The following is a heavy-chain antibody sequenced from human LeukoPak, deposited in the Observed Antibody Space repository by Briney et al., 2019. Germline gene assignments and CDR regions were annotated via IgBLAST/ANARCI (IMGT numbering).Heavy chain of an antibody. V-gene: IGHV3-11*04. J-gene: IGHJ4*02. Sequence: GGSLRLSCAASGFTFSDYYMTWIRQAPGKGLEWVSYISSSSSTIYYADSVKGRFTISRDNAKNSLYLQMNSLRDEDTAVYYCARDDGYDSSGSYGAFDYWGQGTLVTVSS. CDR2: ISSSSSTI. CDR1: GFTFSDYY. CDR3: ARDDGYDSSGSYGAFDY. D-gene: IGHD3-22*01.